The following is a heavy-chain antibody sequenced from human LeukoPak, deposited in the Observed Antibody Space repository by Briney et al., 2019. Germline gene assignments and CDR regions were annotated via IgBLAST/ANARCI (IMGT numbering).Heavy chain of an antibody. Sequence: LRLSCAASGFTFSRYGMHWVRQAPGKGLEWVTAISYDGSNKYYADSVKGRFTISRDNSKNTLYVQMNSLRAEDTAVYYCAKGVVVAPDVTPFDYWGQGTLVTVSS. CDR1: GFTFSRYG. V-gene: IGHV3-30*04. J-gene: IGHJ4*02. D-gene: IGHD2-2*01. CDR2: ISYDGSNK. CDR3: AKGVVVAPDVTPFDY.